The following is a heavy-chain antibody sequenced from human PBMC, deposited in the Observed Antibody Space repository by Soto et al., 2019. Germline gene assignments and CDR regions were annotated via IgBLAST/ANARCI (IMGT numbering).Heavy chain of an antibody. Sequence: SETLSLTCTVSGGSISSSSYYWGWIRQPPGKGLEWIGSIYYSGSTYYNPSLKSRVTISVDTSKNQFSLKLSSVTAADTAVYYCASLPYDILPGEYDYSGQGTHVTVSS. V-gene: IGHV4-39*01. CDR2: IYYSGST. CDR1: GGSISSSSYY. D-gene: IGHD3-9*01. J-gene: IGHJ4*02. CDR3: ASLPYDILPGEYDY.